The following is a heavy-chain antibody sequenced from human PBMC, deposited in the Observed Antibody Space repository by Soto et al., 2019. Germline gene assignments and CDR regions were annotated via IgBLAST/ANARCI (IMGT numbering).Heavy chain of an antibody. Sequence: ASVKVSCKVSGYTLTELSMHWVRQAPGKGLEWMGGFDPEDGETIYAQKFQGGVTMTEDTSTDTAYMELSSLRSEDTAVYYCATRGSGYPYYYYYGMDVWGQGTTVTVSS. D-gene: IGHD3-3*01. CDR1: GYTLTELS. J-gene: IGHJ6*02. CDR2: FDPEDGET. V-gene: IGHV1-24*01. CDR3: ATRGSGYPYYYYYGMDV.